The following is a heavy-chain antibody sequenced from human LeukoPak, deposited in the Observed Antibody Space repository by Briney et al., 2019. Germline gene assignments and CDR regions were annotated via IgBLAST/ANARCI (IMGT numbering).Heavy chain of an antibody. Sequence: GGSLRLSCAASGFTFNIYAMSWVRQAPGKGLEWVSTIGNSYETYYADSVRGRFTISRDNSKNTLYLQMDSLRAEDTAVYYFAKDNGWYQNPFEYWGQGTPVIASS. CDR3: AKDNGWYQNPFEY. D-gene: IGHD6-19*01. CDR2: IGNSYET. J-gene: IGHJ4*02. V-gene: IGHV3-23*01. CDR1: GFTFNIYA.